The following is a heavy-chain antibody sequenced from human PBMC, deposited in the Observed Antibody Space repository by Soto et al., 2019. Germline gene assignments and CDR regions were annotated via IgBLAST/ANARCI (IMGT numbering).Heavy chain of an antibody. D-gene: IGHD3-9*01. J-gene: IGHJ4*02. CDR1: GGSISSSSYY. Sequence: QLQLQESGPGLVKPSEALSLTCSVSGGSISSSSYYWGWIRQPPGKGLGWIGSIYYSGSTYYNPSLKSRVTISRDKSKNQFSRKLSSLTAADTAVYYCARLEGLATIAYYFDFWGQVTLVTVSS. V-gene: IGHV4-39*01. CDR2: IYYSGST. CDR3: ARLEGLATIAYYFDF.